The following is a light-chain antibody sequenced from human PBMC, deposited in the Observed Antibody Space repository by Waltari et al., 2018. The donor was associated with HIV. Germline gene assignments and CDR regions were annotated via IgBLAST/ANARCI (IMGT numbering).Light chain of an antibody. Sequence: QSVLTQPPSASGTPGQRVTISCSGRSSNIEFNYVYWYQQVPGTAPKLLIYKNEQWPSGVPDRFSASKSGTSASLVISGLRSEDEADYYCAAWDDRLSGRVFGTGTRVTVL. CDR2: KNE. V-gene: IGLV1-47*01. J-gene: IGLJ1*01. CDR1: SSNIEFNY. CDR3: AAWDDRLSGRV.